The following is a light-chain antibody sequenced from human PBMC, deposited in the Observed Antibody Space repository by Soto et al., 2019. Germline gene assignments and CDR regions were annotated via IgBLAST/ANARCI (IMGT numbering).Light chain of an antibody. CDR1: SGHSNYA. CDR3: QTWGTGIRV. CDR2: LNSDGSH. V-gene: IGLV4-69*01. Sequence: QLVLTQSPSASASLGASVKLTCTLSSGHSNYAIAWHQQQPEKGPRYLMKLNSDGSHSKGDGIPDRFSGSSSGAERYLTISSLQSEDEADYYCQTWGTGIRVFGGETKLTVL. J-gene: IGLJ3*02.